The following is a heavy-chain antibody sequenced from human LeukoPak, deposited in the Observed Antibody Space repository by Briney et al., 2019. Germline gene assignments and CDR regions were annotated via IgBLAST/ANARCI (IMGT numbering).Heavy chain of an antibody. CDR2: ISSSSSTI. CDR3: ARGGVNSSGYYPYYYYYYMDV. D-gene: IGHD3-22*01. V-gene: IGHV3-48*01. Sequence: GGSLRLSCAASGFTFSSYSMNWVRQAPGEGLEWVSYISSSSSTIYYADSVKGRFTISRDNAKNSLYLQMNSLRAEDTAVYYCARGGVNSSGYYPYYYYYYMDVWGKGTTVTVSS. CDR1: GFTFSSYS. J-gene: IGHJ6*03.